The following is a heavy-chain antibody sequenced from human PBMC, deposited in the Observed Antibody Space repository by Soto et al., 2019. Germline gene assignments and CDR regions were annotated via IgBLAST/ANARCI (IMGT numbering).Heavy chain of an antibody. Sequence: PSETLSLTCPVSGGSISSYYWSWIRQPPGKGLEWIGYIYYSGSTNYNPSLKSRVTISVDTSKNQFSLKLSSVTAADTAVYYCARGRRYSYGSRLLNYYYYMDVWGKGTTVTVSS. V-gene: IGHV4-59*01. CDR2: IYYSGST. CDR1: GGSISSYY. J-gene: IGHJ6*03. D-gene: IGHD5-18*01. CDR3: ARGRRYSYGSRLLNYYYYMDV.